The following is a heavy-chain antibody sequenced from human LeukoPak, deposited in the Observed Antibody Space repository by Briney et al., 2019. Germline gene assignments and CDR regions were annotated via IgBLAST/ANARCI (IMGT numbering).Heavy chain of an antibody. CDR1: GGTFSSYA. CDR3: ATDLQAWVAAAGGDFDI. CDR2: IIPIFGTA. Sequence: SVKVSCKASGGTFSSYAISWVRQAPGQGLEWMGGIIPIFGTANYAQKFQGRVTITADESTSTAYMELSSLRSEDTAVYYCATDLQAWVAAAGGDFDIWGQGTMVTVSS. J-gene: IGHJ3*02. D-gene: IGHD6-13*01. V-gene: IGHV1-69*13.